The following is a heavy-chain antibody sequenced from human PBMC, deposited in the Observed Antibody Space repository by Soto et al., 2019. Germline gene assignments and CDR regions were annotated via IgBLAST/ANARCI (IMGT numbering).Heavy chain of an antibody. Sequence: QVQLVQSGAEVKEPGSSVKVSCKASGGCNLRDYRTTWVRRAPGQGLEWMGGIIPKLGSANYAQNFQGRVTIPADESTNTVYMELRSLRSDDTAVYYCARGGDGYTFGDVYLGQRTPVTVYS. CDR1: GGCNLRDYR. J-gene: IGHJ4*02. D-gene: IGHD2-21*01. V-gene: IGHV1-69*01. CDR3: ARGGDGYTFGDVY. CDR2: IIPKLGSA.